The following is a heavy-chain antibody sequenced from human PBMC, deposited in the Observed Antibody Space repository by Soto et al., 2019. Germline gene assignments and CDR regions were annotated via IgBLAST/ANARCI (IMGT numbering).Heavy chain of an antibody. J-gene: IGHJ4*02. V-gene: IGHV3-30*03. CDR3: ALPTKYNSRWFGLIEF. CDR2: ISYDGSNT. Sequence: QVQLVESGGGMVQPGRSLRLSCAASGFTFSTYGMHWVRQVPGKGLEWVAVISYDGSNTYYADSVKGRFSISRDNFKNTLYLQINSLAAEDTAVYYCALPTKYNSRWFGLIEFWGQGALVTVSS. CDR1: GFTFSTYG. D-gene: IGHD6-19*01.